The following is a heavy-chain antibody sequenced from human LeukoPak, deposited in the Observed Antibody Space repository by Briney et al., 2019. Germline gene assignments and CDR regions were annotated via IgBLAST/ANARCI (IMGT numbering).Heavy chain of an antibody. D-gene: IGHD2-15*01. J-gene: IGHJ3*02. CDR1: GGSISSYY. Sequence: SSETLSLTCTVSGGSISSYYWSWIRQPPGKGLEWIGCIYYSGSTNYNPSLKSRVTISVDTSKNQFSLKLSSVTAADTAVYYCARFSSGGSWGYAFDIWGQGTMVTVSS. CDR2: IYYSGST. CDR3: ARFSSGGSWGYAFDI. V-gene: IGHV4-59*01.